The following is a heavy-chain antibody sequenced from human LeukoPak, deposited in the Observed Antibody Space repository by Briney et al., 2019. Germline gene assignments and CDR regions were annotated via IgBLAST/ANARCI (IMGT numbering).Heavy chain of an antibody. Sequence: SETLSLTCIVSGGSISSISNNNYHWGWIRQPPGKGLEWIGSIYYSGSTYYNPSLKSRVTISVDTSKNQFSLKLSSVTAADTALYYCAREMGVVTAHGIDVWGQGTTVTVSS. J-gene: IGHJ6*02. CDR1: GGSISSISNNNYH. CDR3: AREMGVVTAHGIDV. CDR2: IYYSGST. V-gene: IGHV4-39*02. D-gene: IGHD4-23*01.